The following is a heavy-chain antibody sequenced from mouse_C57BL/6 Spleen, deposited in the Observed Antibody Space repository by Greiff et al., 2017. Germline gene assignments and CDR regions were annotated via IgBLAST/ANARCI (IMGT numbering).Heavy chain of an antibody. CDR1: GYTFTSYW. CDR2: IDPNSGGT. J-gene: IGHJ2*01. CDR3: ASLSGSSYNYFDY. V-gene: IGHV1-72*01. D-gene: IGHD1-1*01. Sequence: VQLQQPGAELVKPGASVKLSCKASGYTFTSYWMHWVKQRPGRGLEWIGRIDPNSGGTKYNEKFKSKATLTVDKPSSTAYMQLSSLTSEDSAVYYCASLSGSSYNYFDYWGQGTTLTVSS.